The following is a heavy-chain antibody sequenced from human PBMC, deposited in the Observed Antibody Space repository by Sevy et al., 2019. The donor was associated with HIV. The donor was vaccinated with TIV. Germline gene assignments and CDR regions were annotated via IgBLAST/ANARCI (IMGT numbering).Heavy chain of an antibody. CDR1: GGIFRSNA. D-gene: IGHD3-10*01. V-gene: IGHV1-69*13. J-gene: IGHJ4*02. CDR2: IIAVFGTT. Sequence: ASVKVYCKTSGGIFRSNAICWVRQAPGQGLEWMGGIIAVFGTTNYAQKFQGRVTVTADESRGTAYMELSSLRSEDTGVYYCARDKYYYISGSLDYRGQGTPVTVSS. CDR3: ARDKYYYISGSLDY.